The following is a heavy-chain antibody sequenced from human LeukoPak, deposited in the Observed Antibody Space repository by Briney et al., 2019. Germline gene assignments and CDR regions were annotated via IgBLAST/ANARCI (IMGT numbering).Heavy chain of an antibody. CDR3: ARGLPMPNHFDY. J-gene: IGHJ4*02. D-gene: IGHD2-2*01. CDR2: IWYDGSNK. CDR1: GFTFSSYG. Sequence: GGSLRLSCAASGFTFSSYGMHWVRQAPGKGLEWVAVIWYDGSNKYYADSVKGRFTISRDNSKNTLYLQMNSLRAEDTAVYYCARGLPMPNHFDYWGQGTLVTVSS. V-gene: IGHV3-33*01.